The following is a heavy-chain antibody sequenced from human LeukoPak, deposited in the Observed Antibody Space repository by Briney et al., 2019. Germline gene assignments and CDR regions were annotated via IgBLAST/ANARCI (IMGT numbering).Heavy chain of an antibody. Sequence: SETLSLTCTVSGGSISTSIYYWGWIRQPPGKGLEWIGNIHYSGSTYHNPSLKSRVTISVNTSKNQFSLKVSSVTAADTAVYYCARERPSSGWREYYFDYWGQGTLVTVSS. J-gene: IGHJ4*02. D-gene: IGHD6-19*01. CDR3: ARERPSSGWREYYFDY. V-gene: IGHV4-39*07. CDR2: IHYSGST. CDR1: GGSISTSIYY.